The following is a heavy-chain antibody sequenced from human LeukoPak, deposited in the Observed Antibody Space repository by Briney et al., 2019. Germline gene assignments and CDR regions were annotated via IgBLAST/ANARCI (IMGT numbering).Heavy chain of an antibody. CDR2: SSSSSSSTI. CDR3: VRGNRDGYNYILDY. D-gene: IGHD5-24*01. V-gene: IGHV3-48*04. CDR1: GSTFRSYS. Sequence: PGGSLRLSCAASGSTFRSYSMNWVRQAPGKGLEWVAYSSSSSSSTIYYADSVKGRFTISRDSAKNSVYLQMNSLRAEDTAVYYCVRGNRDGYNYILDYWGQGTLVTVSS. J-gene: IGHJ4*02.